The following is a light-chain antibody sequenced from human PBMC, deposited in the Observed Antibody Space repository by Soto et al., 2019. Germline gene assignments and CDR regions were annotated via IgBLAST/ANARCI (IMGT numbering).Light chain of an antibody. J-gene: IGKJ1*01. CDR2: GAS. CDR1: RGIYTH. Sequence: DIPMAQSPSSLSASVGDRVTITCRASRGIYTHLAWYQQKPGNAPKLLIYGASTLQSGVPSRFSASGSGTDFFLTISGLQSADVGTYFCQTYDKAPWTFGPGTRV. V-gene: IGKV1-27*01. CDR3: QTYDKAPWT.